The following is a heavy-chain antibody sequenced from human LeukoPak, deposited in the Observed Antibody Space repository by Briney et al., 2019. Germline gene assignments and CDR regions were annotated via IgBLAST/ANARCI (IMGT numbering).Heavy chain of an antibody. CDR2: IDWDDDK. V-gene: IGHV2-70*11. CDR1: GFSLGTRGMC. CDR3: ARASPTVTTFDY. J-gene: IGHJ4*02. D-gene: IGHD4-17*01. Sequence: SGPALVKPTQTLTLTCTFSGFSLGTRGMCVSWIRQPPGKALEWLSRIDWDDDKYYSTSLQTRLTISKDTSKNQVVLTMTNMDPVDTATYYCARASPTVTTFDYWGQGTLVTVSS.